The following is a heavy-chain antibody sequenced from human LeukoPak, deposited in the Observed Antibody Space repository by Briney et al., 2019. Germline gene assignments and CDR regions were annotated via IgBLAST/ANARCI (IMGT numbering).Heavy chain of an antibody. Sequence: PGGSLRLSCAASGFTFSSYAMSWVRQAPGKGLEWVSGISGSDGSTNYADSVKGRFTISRENSKNTLYLQMNSLRAEDTAVYYCAKDSAKKHDDYWGQGTLVTVSS. V-gene: IGHV3-23*01. J-gene: IGHJ4*02. CDR2: ISGSDGST. D-gene: IGHD3-10*01. CDR3: AKDSAKKHDDY. CDR1: GFTFSSYA.